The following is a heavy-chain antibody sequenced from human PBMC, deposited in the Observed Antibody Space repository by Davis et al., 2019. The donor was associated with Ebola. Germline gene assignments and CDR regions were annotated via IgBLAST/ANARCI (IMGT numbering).Heavy chain of an antibody. CDR1: GYTFTGYY. CDR2: IIPIFGTA. V-gene: IGHV1-69*13. J-gene: IGHJ6*02. CDR3: GRADNPYGDYGMDV. D-gene: IGHD4-17*01. Sequence: SVKVSCKASGYTFTGYYMHWVRQAPGQGLEWMGGIIPIFGTASYAQKFQGRVTITADESTSTAYMELNSLRSEDTAVYYCGRADNPYGDYGMDVWGQGTTVTVSS.